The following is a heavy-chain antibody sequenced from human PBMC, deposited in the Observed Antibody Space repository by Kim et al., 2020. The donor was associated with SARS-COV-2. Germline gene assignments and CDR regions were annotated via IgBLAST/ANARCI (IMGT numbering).Heavy chain of an antibody. J-gene: IGHJ5*02. CDR3: ARVSGVYNWFDP. Sequence: TYAHGFTVRVVFSLDTSASTTYLQVSSLKAEDTAVYYCARVSGVYNWFDPWGQGTLVTVSS. V-gene: IGHV7-4-1*02. D-gene: IGHD2-15*01.